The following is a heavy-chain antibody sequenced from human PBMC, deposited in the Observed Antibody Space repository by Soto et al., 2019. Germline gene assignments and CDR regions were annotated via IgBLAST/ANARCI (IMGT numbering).Heavy chain of an antibody. Sequence: GGSLRLSCAASGFTFSSYGMHWVRQAPGKGLEWVAVISYDGSLKSYADSVKGRFTISRDNSQNTLYLQMISLRPEDTAVYYCAKDHNLRGVDYWGQGTLVTVSS. D-gene: IGHD3-10*01. CDR3: AKDHNLRGVDY. J-gene: IGHJ4*02. CDR1: GFTFSSYG. CDR2: ISYDGSLK. V-gene: IGHV3-30*18.